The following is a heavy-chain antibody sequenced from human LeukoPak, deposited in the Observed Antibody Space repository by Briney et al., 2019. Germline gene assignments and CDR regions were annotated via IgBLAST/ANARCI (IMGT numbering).Heavy chain of an antibody. CDR1: GFTFDDYA. CDR2: ISWNSGSI. CDR3: AKDGYSSSWYPNWFDP. D-gene: IGHD6-13*01. Sequence: GRSLRLSCAASGFTFDDYAMHWVRQAPGKGLEWVSGISWNSGSIGYADSVKGRFTISRDNSKNTLYLQMNSLRAEDTAVYYCAKDGYSSSWYPNWFDPWGQGTLVTVSS. V-gene: IGHV3-9*01. J-gene: IGHJ5*02.